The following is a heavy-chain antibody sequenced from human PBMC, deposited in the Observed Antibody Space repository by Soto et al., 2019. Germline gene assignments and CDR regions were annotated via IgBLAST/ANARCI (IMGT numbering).Heavy chain of an antibody. V-gene: IGHV4-34*01. Sequence: LSLTCAVYGGSLSGYYWSWIRQPPGKALEWIGEFNHSGDTNYNPSLKSRVTISVDTSKNQLFLNLSSVTAADTAMYYCARHHVRGRTIAGAAEFWGQGTLVTVSS. CDR1: GGSLSGYY. J-gene: IGHJ4*02. D-gene: IGHD1-26*01. CDR3: ARHHVRGRTIAGAAEF. CDR2: FNHSGDT.